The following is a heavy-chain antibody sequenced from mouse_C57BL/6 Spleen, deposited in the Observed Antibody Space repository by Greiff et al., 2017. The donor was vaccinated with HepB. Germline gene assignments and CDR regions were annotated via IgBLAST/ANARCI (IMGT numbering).Heavy chain of an antibody. CDR1: GFTFSDYG. J-gene: IGHJ4*01. CDR3: AREIYYGNSYAMDY. CDR2: ISSGSSTI. Sequence: DVKLVESGGGLVKPGGSLKLSCAASGFTFSDYGMHWVRQAPEKGLEWVAYISSGSSTIYYADTVKGRFTISRDNAKNTLFLQMTSLRSEDTAMYYCAREIYYGNSYAMDYWGQGTSVTVSS. V-gene: IGHV5-17*01. D-gene: IGHD2-1*01.